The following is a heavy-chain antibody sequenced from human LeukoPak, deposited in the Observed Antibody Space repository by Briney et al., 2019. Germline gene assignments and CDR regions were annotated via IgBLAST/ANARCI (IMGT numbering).Heavy chain of an antibody. Sequence: GGSLRLSCVASEFAFSDYAMSWVRQAPGKGPEWVSTISRNSTTWYADSVMGRFTISRDNSKSTLYLQMNSLRGEDTALYYCADFGSGSYIFDYWGQGSLVTVSS. J-gene: IGHJ4*02. CDR1: EFAFSDYA. CDR3: ADFGSGSYIFDY. D-gene: IGHD3-10*01. V-gene: IGHV3-23*01. CDR2: ISRNSTT.